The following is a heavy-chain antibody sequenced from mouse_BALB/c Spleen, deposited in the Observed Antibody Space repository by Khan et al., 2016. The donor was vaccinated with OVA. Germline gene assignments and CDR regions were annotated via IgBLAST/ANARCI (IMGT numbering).Heavy chain of an antibody. CDR1: GYSITSDYA. J-gene: IGHJ2*01. D-gene: IGHD1-1*01. Sequence: EVQLQESGPGLVKPSQSLSLTCTVTGYSITSDYAWNWIRQFPGNKLEWMGYISYSGRTSYNPSLKSRLSITRDTSKNQFFLQWNSVSTEDTATYGCARSVTITTVVATDVDYWGQGTTLTVSS. CDR3: ARSVTITTVVATDVDY. V-gene: IGHV3-2*02. CDR2: ISYSGRT.